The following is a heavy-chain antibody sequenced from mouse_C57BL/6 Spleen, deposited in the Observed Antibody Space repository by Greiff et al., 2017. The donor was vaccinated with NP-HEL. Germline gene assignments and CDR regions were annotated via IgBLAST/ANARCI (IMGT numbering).Heavy chain of an antibody. CDR1: GYTFTSYW. J-gene: IGHJ1*03. CDR3: ARDYGSSGWYFDV. CDR2: INPSDSET. Sequence: QVLLQQPGAELVRPGSSVKLSCKASGYTFTSYWMHWVKQRPIKGLEWIGDINPSDSETHYNQKFKDKATLTVDKSSSTAYMQLSSLTSEDSAVYYCARDYGSSGWYFDVWGTGTTVTVSS. V-gene: IGHV1-52*01. D-gene: IGHD1-1*01.